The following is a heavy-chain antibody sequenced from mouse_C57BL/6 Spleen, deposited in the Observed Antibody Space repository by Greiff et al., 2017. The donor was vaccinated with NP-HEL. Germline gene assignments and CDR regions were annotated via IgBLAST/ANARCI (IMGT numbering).Heavy chain of an antibody. CDR3: ARGGVLRGFDY. Sequence: QVQLKQPGAELVMPGASVKLSCKASGYTFTSYWMHWVKQRPGQGLEWIGEIDPSDSYTNYNQKFKGKSTLTVDKSSSTAYMQLSSLTSEDSAVYYCARGGVLRGFDYWGQGTTLTVSS. J-gene: IGHJ2*01. CDR2: IDPSDSYT. D-gene: IGHD1-1*01. V-gene: IGHV1-69*01. CDR1: GYTFTSYW.